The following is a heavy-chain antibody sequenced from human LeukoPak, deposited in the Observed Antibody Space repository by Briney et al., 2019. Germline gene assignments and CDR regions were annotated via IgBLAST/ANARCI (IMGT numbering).Heavy chain of an antibody. CDR3: AGAGGYCSSTSCYNWVDP. J-gene: IGHJ5*02. CDR1: GFTFRSNW. CDR2: INPEGSRT. Sequence: PGGSLRLSCAASGFTFRSNWMHWVRQAPGKGLVWVARINPEGSRTSYADSVKGRFTTSRDNAKNTLYLQMNSLRAEDTAVYYCAGAGGYCSSTSCYNWVDPWGQGTLVTVSS. D-gene: IGHD2-2*01. V-gene: IGHV3-74*01.